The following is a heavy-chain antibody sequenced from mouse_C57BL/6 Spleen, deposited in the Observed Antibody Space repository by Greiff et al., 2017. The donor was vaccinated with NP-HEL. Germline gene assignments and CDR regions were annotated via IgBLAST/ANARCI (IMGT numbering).Heavy chain of an antibody. CDR3: ARANLLYYAMDY. J-gene: IGHJ4*01. CDR2: IHPNSGST. D-gene: IGHD2-1*01. V-gene: IGHV1-64*01. CDR1: GYTFTSYW. Sequence: QVQLQQPGAELVKPGASVKLSCKASGYTFTSYWMHWVKQRPGQGLEWIGMIHPNSGSTNYNEKFKSKATLTVDKSSSTAYMQLSSLTSEYSAVYYCARANLLYYAMDYWGQGTSVTVSS.